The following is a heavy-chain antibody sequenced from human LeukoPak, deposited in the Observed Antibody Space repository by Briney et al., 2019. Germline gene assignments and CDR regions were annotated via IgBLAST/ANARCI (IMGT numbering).Heavy chain of an antibody. CDR3: ARADSGVTTGLFYYYMDV. CDR1: GGSFSGFY. J-gene: IGHJ6*03. Sequence: SETLSLTCAVYGGSFSGFYWSWLRHPPGKGLEGIGEINHSGSTNYNPSLKSRVTISVDTSKNQFSLKLSSVTAADTAVYYCARADSGVTTGLFYYYMDVWGKGATVTVSS. D-gene: IGHD4-11*01. CDR2: INHSGST. V-gene: IGHV4-34*01.